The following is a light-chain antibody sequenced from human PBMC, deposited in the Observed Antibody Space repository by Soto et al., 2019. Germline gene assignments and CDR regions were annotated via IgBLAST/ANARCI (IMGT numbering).Light chain of an antibody. Sequence: QSVLTQPASVSGSPGQSITISCTGNSSDVGGHNYVSWYQQHPGKAPKLMIYEVSNRPLGVSNRFSGSKSGNTASLTISGLQSEDEADYYCSSYTSSSTLVFGGGTKLTVL. CDR1: SSDVGGHNY. CDR3: SSYTSSSTLV. V-gene: IGLV2-14*01. J-gene: IGLJ3*02. CDR2: EVS.